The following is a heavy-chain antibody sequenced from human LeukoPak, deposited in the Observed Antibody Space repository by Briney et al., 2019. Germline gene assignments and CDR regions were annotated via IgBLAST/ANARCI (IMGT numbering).Heavy chain of an antibody. J-gene: IGHJ4*02. D-gene: IGHD3-10*01. CDR2: ISWNSGSI. V-gene: IGHV3-9*01. CDR3: AKGSYLITMVRGATFDY. Sequence: GGSLRLSCAASGFTFDDYAMNWVRQAPGKGLEWVSGISWNSGSIGYADSVKGRFTISRDNAKNSLYLQMNSLRAEDTALYYCAKGSYLITMVRGATFDYWGQGTLVTVSS. CDR1: GFTFDDYA.